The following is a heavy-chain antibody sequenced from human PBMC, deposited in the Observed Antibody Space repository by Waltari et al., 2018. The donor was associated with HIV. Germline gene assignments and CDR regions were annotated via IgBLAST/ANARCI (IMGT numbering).Heavy chain of an antibody. CDR3: ARAER. J-gene: IGHJ4*02. V-gene: IGHV3-7*01. CDR1: GFSFSDLW. CDR2: INEDGNKK. Sequence: EVRLVESGGGLVQPGGSLRLSCAASGFSFSDLWMSWVRQAPGKGPECVANINEDGNKKYHVDSVEGRFTISRDNAKNLLYLQMNSLRAEDTAVYYCARAERWGQGVLVIVS.